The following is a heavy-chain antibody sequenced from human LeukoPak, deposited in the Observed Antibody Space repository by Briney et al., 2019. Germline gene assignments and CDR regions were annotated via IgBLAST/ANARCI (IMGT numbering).Heavy chain of an antibody. Sequence: GGSLRLSCAASGFTFNSHAMGWVRQAPGKGLEWVSSISGNDDGTYYADSVKGRFTISRDNSKNTLYLQMNSLRAEDTAIYYCAKRGPIYSASPGNYFDYWGQGTLVTVSS. J-gene: IGHJ4*02. CDR1: GFTFNSHA. D-gene: IGHD3-10*01. V-gene: IGHV3-23*01. CDR3: AKRGPIYSASPGNYFDY. CDR2: ISGNDDGT.